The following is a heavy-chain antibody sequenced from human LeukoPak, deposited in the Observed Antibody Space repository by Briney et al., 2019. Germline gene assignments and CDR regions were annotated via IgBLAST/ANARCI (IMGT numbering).Heavy chain of an antibody. V-gene: IGHV4-4*02. CDR1: GGSISSSNW. D-gene: IGHD6-13*01. CDR3: AREEQQLVRWGYYFDY. J-gene: IGHJ4*02. CDR2: IYHSGST. Sequence: SGTLSLTCAVSGGSISSSNWWSWVRQPPGKGLEWIGEIYHSGSTNYNPSLKSRVTISVDKSKNQFSLKLSSVTAADTAVYYCAREEQQLVRWGYYFDYWGQGTLVTVSS.